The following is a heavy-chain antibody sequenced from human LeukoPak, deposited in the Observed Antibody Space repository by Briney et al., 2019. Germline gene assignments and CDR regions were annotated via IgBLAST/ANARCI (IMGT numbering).Heavy chain of an antibody. CDR2: IKSKTDGGTT. Sequence: GGSLRLSCAASGFTFSNAWMNWVRQAPGKGLEWVGRIKSKTDGGTTDYAAPVKGRFTISRDDSKNTLYLQMNSLKTEDTAVCYCTTISHCSSTSCYASYYYYGMDVWGQGTTVTVSS. J-gene: IGHJ6*02. CDR3: TTISHCSSTSCYASYYYYGMDV. D-gene: IGHD2-2*01. V-gene: IGHV3-15*07. CDR1: GFTFSNAW.